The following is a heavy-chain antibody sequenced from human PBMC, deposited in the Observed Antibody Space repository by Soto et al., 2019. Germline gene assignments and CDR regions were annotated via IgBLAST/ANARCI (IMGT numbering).Heavy chain of an antibody. CDR2: IYPSRGST. J-gene: IGHJ4*02. D-gene: IGHD3-22*01. CDR3: ARDRSGANSSGYYDFDL. V-gene: IGHV1-46*03. Sequence: GASVKVSCKASGYTFIDYYMHWVRQAPGQGLEWMGIIYPSRGSTSYAQKLQGRVTMTRDTSTNTFYMEVSSLRSEDTAVYYCARDRSGANSSGYYDFDLWGQGTLVTVSS. CDR1: GYTFIDYY.